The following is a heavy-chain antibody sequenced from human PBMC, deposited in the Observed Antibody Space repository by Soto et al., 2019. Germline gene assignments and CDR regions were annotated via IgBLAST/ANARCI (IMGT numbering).Heavy chain of an antibody. CDR1: GGTFSNYA. Sequence: QVQLVQSGAEVKKPGSSVKVSCKASGGTFSNYAVSWVRQAPGQGLEWMGGIIPILGTGNYAQKFQGRVTITADESTSTAYMELSSLRSEDTAVYYCARPHASSGYWGLDVWGQGTTVTVSS. V-gene: IGHV1-69*01. CDR2: IIPILGTG. CDR3: ARPHASSGYWGLDV. J-gene: IGHJ6*02. D-gene: IGHD3-22*01.